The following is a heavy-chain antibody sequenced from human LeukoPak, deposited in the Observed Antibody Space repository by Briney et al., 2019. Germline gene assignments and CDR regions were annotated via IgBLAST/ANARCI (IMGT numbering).Heavy chain of an antibody. CDR2: IFHSGNT. J-gene: IGHJ4*02. Sequence: SETLSLTCTVSGYSISSGYYWGWIRQPPGKGLEWIGSIFHSGNTYYNPSLKSRVTISVDTSKNQFSLKLSSVTAADTAVYYCARNVYGSGSHPFDYWGQGTLVTVSS. CDR1: GYSISSGYY. V-gene: IGHV4-38-2*02. CDR3: ARNVYGSGSHPFDY. D-gene: IGHD3-10*01.